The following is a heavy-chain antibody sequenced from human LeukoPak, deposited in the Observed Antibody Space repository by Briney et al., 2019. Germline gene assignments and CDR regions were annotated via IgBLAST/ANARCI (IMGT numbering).Heavy chain of an antibody. D-gene: IGHD6-19*01. V-gene: IGHV4-61*05. CDR2: IYYSGTTNSGST. CDR3: ARGGWYPESFQH. CDR1: GDSISSSSYY. J-gene: IGHJ1*01. Sequence: NPSETLSLTCIVSGDSISSSSYYWGWVRQPPGKGLEWIGYIYYSGTTNSGSTNYNPSLKSRVTISVDTSKSQFSLKLSSVTAADTAVYYCARGGWYPESFQHWGQGALVTVSS.